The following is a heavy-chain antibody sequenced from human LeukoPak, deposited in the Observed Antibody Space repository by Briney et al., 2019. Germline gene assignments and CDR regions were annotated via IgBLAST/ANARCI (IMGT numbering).Heavy chain of an antibody. CDR2: IYHSGST. J-gene: IGHJ5*02. CDR1: GYSISSGYY. D-gene: IGHD3-10*01. Sequence: SETLSLTCTISGYSISSGYYWGWIRQPPEKGLEWIGSIYHSGSTYYNPSLKSRVTISVDTSKNQFSLKLSSVTAADTAVYYCAREGMKPGWFDPWGQGTLVTVSS. CDR3: AREGMKPGWFDP. V-gene: IGHV4-38-2*02.